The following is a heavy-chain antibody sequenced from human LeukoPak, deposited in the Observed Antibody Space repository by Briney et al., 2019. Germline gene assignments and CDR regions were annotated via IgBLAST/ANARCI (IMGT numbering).Heavy chain of an antibody. Sequence: SETLSLTCAVYGGSFSGYYWSWIRQPPGKGLEWIGEINHSGSTNYNPSLKSRVTISVDTSKNQFSLKLSSVTAADTAVYYCARGRIAVAGTRDYFDYWGQGTLVSVSS. V-gene: IGHV4-34*01. D-gene: IGHD6-19*01. CDR2: INHSGST. CDR1: GGSFSGYY. CDR3: ARGRIAVAGTRDYFDY. J-gene: IGHJ4*02.